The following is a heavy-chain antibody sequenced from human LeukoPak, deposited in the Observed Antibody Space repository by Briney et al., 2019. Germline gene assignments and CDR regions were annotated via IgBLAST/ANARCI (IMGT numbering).Heavy chain of an antibody. CDR3: AKGRIQLWLEEFFFAY. CDR1: GFTVSSNY. J-gene: IGHJ4*02. D-gene: IGHD5-18*01. V-gene: IGHV3-53*05. CDR2: IYSGGST. Sequence: PGGSLRLSCAASGFTVSSNYMSWVRQAPGKGLEWVSVIYSGGSTYYADSVKGRFTISRDNSKNTLYLQMNSLRAEDTAVYYCAKGRIQLWLEEFFFAYWGQGTLVTVSS.